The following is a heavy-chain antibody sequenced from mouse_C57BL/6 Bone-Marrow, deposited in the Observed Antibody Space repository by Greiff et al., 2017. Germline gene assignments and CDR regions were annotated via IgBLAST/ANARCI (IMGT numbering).Heavy chain of an antibody. V-gene: IGHV1-82*01. CDR2: IYPGDGDT. CDR3: ARKETYFDY. CDR1: GYAFSSSW. Sequence: VQLQQSGPELVKPGASVKISCKASGYAFSSSWMNWVKQRPGKGLEWIGRIYPGDGDTNYNGKFKGKATLTADKSSSTAYMQLSSLTSEDSAVYFCARKETYFDYWGQGTTLTVPS. J-gene: IGHJ2*01.